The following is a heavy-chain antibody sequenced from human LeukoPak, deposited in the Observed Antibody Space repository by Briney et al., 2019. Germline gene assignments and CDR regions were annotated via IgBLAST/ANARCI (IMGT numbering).Heavy chain of an antibody. D-gene: IGHD6-13*01. CDR2: IYYSGST. CDR1: GGSISSYY. V-gene: IGHV4-59*12. CDR3: ARDVAGIAAAGDDYYYYGMDV. J-gene: IGHJ6*02. Sequence: SETLSLTCTVSGGSISSYYWSWIRQPPGKGLEWIGYIYYSGSTNYNPSLKSRVTISVDTSKNQFSLKLSSVTAADTAVYYCARDVAGIAAAGDDYYYYGMDVWGQGTTVTVSS.